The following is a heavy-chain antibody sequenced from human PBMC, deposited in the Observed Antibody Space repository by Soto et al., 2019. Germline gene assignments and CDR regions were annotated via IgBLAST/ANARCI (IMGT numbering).Heavy chain of an antibody. D-gene: IGHD3-22*01. CDR3: AKGGEVVGRTVRPYDYYGMDV. V-gene: IGHV1-18*01. CDR1: GYTFTSYG. Sequence: QVQLVQSGAEVKKPGASVKVSCKASGYTFTSYGISWVRQAPGQGLEWMGWISAYNGNTNYAQKLQGRVTMTTDTATSTAYMELRSRRSDDSGVSYCAKGGEVVGRTVRPYDYYGMDVWRQGTTVTVSS. J-gene: IGHJ6*02. CDR2: ISAYNGNT.